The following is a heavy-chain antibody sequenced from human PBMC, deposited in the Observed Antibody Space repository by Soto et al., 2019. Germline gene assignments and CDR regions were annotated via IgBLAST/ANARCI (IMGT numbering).Heavy chain of an antibody. J-gene: IGHJ3*02. D-gene: IGHD2-8*01. CDR2: IYYSGST. CDR1: GGSISSSSYY. V-gene: IGHV4-39*01. CDR3: ARPRGGGLYCTNGVCYFDAFDI. Sequence: SETLSLTCTVSGGSISSSSYYWGWIRQPPGKGLEWIGSIYYSGSTYYNPSLKSRVTISVDTSKNQFSLKLSSVTAADTAVYYCARPRGGGLYCTNGVCYFDAFDIWGQGTMVTVSS.